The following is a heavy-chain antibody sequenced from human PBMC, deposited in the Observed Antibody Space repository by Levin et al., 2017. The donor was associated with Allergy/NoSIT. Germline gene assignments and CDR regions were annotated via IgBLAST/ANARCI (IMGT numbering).Heavy chain of an antibody. Sequence: GGSLRLSCVASGFTFSVYTMTWVRQAPGKGLEWVSSITSTSAYIYAAESLKGRFTISRDNAKNSLYLQLNSLRAEDTAVYYCARDSPGTDRDSYYGLDVWGRGTTVTVSS. V-gene: IGHV3-21*01. J-gene: IGHJ6*02. CDR2: ITSTSAYI. CDR3: ARDSPGTDRDSYYGLDV. CDR1: GFTFSVYT. D-gene: IGHD1-7*01.